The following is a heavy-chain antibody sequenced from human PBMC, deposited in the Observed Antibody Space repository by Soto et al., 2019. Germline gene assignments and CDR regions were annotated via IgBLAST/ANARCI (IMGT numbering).Heavy chain of an antibody. V-gene: IGHV3-33*01. J-gene: IGHJ4*02. CDR1: GFTFNNYG. CDR3: ARDVRNAFDY. Sequence: QVQLVESGGGVVQPGRSLRLSCAASGFTFNNYGMHWVRRAPGKGLEWVAVIWHDGSNKYYADSVKGRFTISRDNSKSTLYLQMNSLRAEDTAVYYCARDVRNAFDYWGQGTLVTVSP. CDR2: IWHDGSNK.